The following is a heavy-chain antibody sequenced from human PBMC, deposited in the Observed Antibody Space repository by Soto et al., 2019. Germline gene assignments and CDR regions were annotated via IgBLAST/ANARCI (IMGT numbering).Heavy chain of an antibody. CDR1: GYTFTSYD. J-gene: IGHJ6*02. CDR2: MNPNSANT. CDR3: AREGGRGMDV. D-gene: IGHD3-16*01. V-gene: IGHV1-8*01. Sequence: QVQLVQSGAEGKKPGASVKVSCKASGYTFTSYDINWVRQATGQGLAWMGWMNPNSANTGYAQKFPGRVTMTRNTSIRTAYMELTSLRSEYTAVYYCAREGGRGMDVWGQGTTVTVSS.